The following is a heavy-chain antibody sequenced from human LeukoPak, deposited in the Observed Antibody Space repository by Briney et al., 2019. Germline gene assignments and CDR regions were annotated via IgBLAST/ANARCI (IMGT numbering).Heavy chain of an antibody. D-gene: IGHD1-26*01. CDR3: AGSLRGSYFDF. CDR2: IHYSEST. V-gene: IGHV4-59*01. J-gene: IGHJ4*02. CDR1: GGSLSSDY. Sequence: SETLSLTCTVSGGSLSSDYWTWIRQPPGKGLEWIGYIHYSESTNYGPSLRSRLTMSVDTSKKQVSLKLTSVTAADTAVYYCAGSLRGSYFDFWGQGTLVTVSS.